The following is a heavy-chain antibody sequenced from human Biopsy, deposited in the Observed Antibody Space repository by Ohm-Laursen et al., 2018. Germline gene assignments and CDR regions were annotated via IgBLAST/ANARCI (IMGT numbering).Heavy chain of an antibody. J-gene: IGHJ2*01. CDR3: ERDGKRWDYSTYFSWHFDL. V-gene: IGHV3-30*03. D-gene: IGHD4-11*01. CDR2: ISYDGSGE. CDR1: GFTFTSYA. Sequence: SLRLSCAASGFTFTSYAVHWVRQAPGKGLEWVAVISYDGSGEYYADSLQGRFIISRDNPKNTVDLQMNSLRAEDTAVYFCERDGKRWDYSTYFSWHFDLWGRGTLVTVSS.